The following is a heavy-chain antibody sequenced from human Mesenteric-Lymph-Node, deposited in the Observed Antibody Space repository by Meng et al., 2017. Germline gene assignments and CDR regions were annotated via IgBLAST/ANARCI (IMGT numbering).Heavy chain of an antibody. CDR2: IDHRGNT. Sequence: QGQLQQWGAGRLKPSETLSRSCAVYGGSFRDYYWTWIRHPPGKGLEWIGEIDHRGNTKYNPSLKSRVTISLDTSKKQFSLKVSSVTAADSAVYYCARRGPSGNFSPWSQGALVTVSS. D-gene: IGHD3-10*01. CDR1: GGSFRDYY. J-gene: IGHJ5*02. CDR3: ARRGPSGNFSP. V-gene: IGHV4-34*01.